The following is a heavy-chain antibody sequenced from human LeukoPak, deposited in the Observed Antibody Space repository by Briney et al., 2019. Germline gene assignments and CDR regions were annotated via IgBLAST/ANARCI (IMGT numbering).Heavy chain of an antibody. V-gene: IGHV3-13*01. CDR1: GLTFSSYD. D-gene: IGHD6-6*01. Sequence: GGSLRLSCAASGLTFSSYDMHWVRQATGKGLEWVSAIGTAGDTYYPGSVKGRFTISRENAKNSLYLQMNSLRAGDTAVYYCARDLSSYGMDVWGQGTTVTVSS. CDR2: IGTAGDT. CDR3: ARDLSSYGMDV. J-gene: IGHJ6*02.